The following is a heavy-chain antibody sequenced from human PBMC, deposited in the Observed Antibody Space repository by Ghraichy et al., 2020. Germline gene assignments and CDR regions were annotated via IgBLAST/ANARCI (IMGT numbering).Heavy chain of an antibody. D-gene: IGHD3-22*01. J-gene: IGHJ4*02. CDR3: AIRSSGYYFDY. CDR2: ISGSGDST. Sequence: GGSLRLSCAASGFTFSSYAMSWVRQAPGKGLEWVSAISGSGDSTYYADSVKGRFTISRDNSKNTLYLQMNSLRAEDTAVYYCAIRSSGYYFDYWGQGTLVTVSS. CDR1: GFTFSSYA. V-gene: IGHV3-23*01.